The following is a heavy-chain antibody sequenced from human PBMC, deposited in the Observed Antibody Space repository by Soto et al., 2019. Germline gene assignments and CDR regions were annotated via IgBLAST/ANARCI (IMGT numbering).Heavy chain of an antibody. CDR1: GGSFSGHS. CDR2: INHSGRV. CDR3: STRAYDTNGYYRFDP. J-gene: IGHJ5*01. V-gene: IGHV4-34*01. D-gene: IGHD3-22*01. Sequence: LSLTCAVYGGSFSGHSWTWIRQSPGKGLEWIGDINHSGRVNYSPSLKSRVTISLDTSKNQFSLTLSAVTAADTAMYYCSTRAYDTNGYYRFDPWGQGTLVTVS.